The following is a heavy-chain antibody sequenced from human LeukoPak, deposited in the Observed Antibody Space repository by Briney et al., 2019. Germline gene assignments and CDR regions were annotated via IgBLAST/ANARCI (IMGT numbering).Heavy chain of an antibody. V-gene: IGHV1-46*01. CDR3: ARVPGYSYGYGDY. J-gene: IGHJ4*02. CDR1: DYTFTSYG. D-gene: IGHD5-18*01. Sequence: GASVKVSCKASDYTFTSYGISWVRQAPGQGLEWMGIINPSGGSTSYAQKFQGRVTMTRDTSTSTVYMELSSLRSEDTAVYYCARVPGYSYGYGDYWGQGTLVTVSS. CDR2: INPSGGST.